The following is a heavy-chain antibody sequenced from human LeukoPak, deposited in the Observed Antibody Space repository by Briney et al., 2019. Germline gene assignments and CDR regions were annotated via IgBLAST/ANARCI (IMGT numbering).Heavy chain of an antibody. CDR2: ISGSGSP. V-gene: IGHV3-23*01. CDR1: GFTFSSCA. Sequence: GGSLRLSCAASGFTFSSCAMSWVRQAPGKGLEWVSSISGSGSPYHADSVKGRFTISRDNSKNTLYLQMNSLRAEDSAVYYCAKGGHSSGWSGIDCFDFWGQGTLVTVSS. D-gene: IGHD6-19*01. J-gene: IGHJ4*02. CDR3: AKGGHSSGWSGIDCFDF.